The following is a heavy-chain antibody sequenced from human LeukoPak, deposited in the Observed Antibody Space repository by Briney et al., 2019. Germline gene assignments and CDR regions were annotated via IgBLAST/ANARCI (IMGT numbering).Heavy chain of an antibody. V-gene: IGHV1-8*03. CDR1: GYTFTSYD. D-gene: IGHD2-15*01. J-gene: IGHJ5*02. CDR2: MNPNSGNT. CDR3: ARGRVTAAALCYDP. Sequence: GASVKVSCKASGYTFTSYDINWVRQATGQGLEWIGWMNPNSGNTGYAQKFQGRVTITRNTSISTAYMELSSLRTEHTAVYYCARGRVTAAALCYDPWGQGTLVTVSS.